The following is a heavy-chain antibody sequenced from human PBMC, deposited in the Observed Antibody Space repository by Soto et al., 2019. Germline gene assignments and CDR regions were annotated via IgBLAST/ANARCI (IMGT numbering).Heavy chain of an antibody. J-gene: IGHJ5*02. CDR2: IVPTLRIT. D-gene: IGHD1-26*01. V-gene: IGHV1-69*04. CDR3: ATGKYGAGRVGVHS. Sequence: APGQGLQWMGRIVPTLRITNYAQEFQGRLTITADSSTSTAHIELTSLTSEDTAVYYCATGKYGAGRVGVHSWGQGTLVTVSS.